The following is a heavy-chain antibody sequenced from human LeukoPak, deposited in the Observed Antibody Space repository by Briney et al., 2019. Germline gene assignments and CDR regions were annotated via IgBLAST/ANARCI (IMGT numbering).Heavy chain of an antibody. CDR1: GFTFNDYD. CDR3: ARLRGYSYGINGFDI. V-gene: IGHV3-13*01. Sequence: PGGSLRLSCAASGFTFNDYDMHWVREATAKGLEWLSGIGTAHDAHYAGSVKGRFTISRESATNSVYLQMNSLRDGDTAVYCCARLRGYSYGINGFDIWGQGTMVTVSS. D-gene: IGHD5-18*01. J-gene: IGHJ3*02. CDR2: IGTAHDA.